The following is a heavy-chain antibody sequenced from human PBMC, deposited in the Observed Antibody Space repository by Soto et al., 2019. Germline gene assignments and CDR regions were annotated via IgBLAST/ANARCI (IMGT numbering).Heavy chain of an antibody. V-gene: IGHV4-30-4*01. D-gene: IGHD5-12*01. CDR2: IYYSGST. Sequence: SETLSLTCTVSGGSISSGDYYWSWIRQPPGKGLEWIGYIYYSGSTYYNPSLKSRVTISVDTSKNQFSLKLSSVTAADTAVYYCARGGYDLWYYGMDVWGQGTKVTVYS. CDR3: ARGGYDLWYYGMDV. CDR1: GGSISSGDYY. J-gene: IGHJ6*02.